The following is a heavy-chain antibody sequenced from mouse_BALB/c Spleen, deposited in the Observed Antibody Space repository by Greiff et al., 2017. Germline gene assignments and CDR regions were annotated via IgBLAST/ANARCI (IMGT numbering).Heavy chain of an antibody. CDR2: ISTYYGDA. D-gene: IGHD2-1*01. Sequence: QVQLKQSGAELVRPGVSVKISCKGSGYTFTDYAMHWVKQSHAKSLEWIGVISTYYGDASYNQKFKGKATMTVDKSSSTAYMELARLTSEDSAIYYCARGDGNYSYYFDYWGQGTTLTVSS. V-gene: IGHV1S137*01. CDR1: GYTFTDYA. CDR3: ARGDGNYSYYFDY. J-gene: IGHJ2*01.